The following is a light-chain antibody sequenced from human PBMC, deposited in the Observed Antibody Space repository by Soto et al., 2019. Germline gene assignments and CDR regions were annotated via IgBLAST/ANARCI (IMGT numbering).Light chain of an antibody. CDR3: SAYTVSRTYV. CDR1: SSNAGEYNY. J-gene: IGLJ1*01. Sequence: QSALTQPRSVSGSPGQSVTISCTATSSNAGEYNYVSWYQQHPGKAPKLLIYDVNKRPSGVPDRFSGSKSGNTASLTISGLQGEDEADYYCSAYTVSRTYVFGTGTKVTVL. CDR2: DVN. V-gene: IGLV2-11*02.